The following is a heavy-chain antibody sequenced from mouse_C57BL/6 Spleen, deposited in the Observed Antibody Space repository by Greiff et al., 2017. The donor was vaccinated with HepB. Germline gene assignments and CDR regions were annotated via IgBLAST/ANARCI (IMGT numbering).Heavy chain of an antibody. V-gene: IGHV5-4*01. CDR1: GFTFSSYA. D-gene: IGHD2-3*01. CDR3: AREGDGYPRGYFDY. Sequence: DVQLVESGGGLVKPGGSLKLSCAASGFTFSSYAMSWVRQTPEKRLEWVATISDGGSYTYYPDNVKGRFTISRDNAKNNLYLQMSHLKSEDTAMYYCAREGDGYPRGYFDYWGKGTTLTVSS. J-gene: IGHJ2*01. CDR2: ISDGGSYT.